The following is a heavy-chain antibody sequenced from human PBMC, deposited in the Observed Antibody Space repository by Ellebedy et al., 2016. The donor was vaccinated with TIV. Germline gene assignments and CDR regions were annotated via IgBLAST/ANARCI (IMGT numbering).Heavy chain of an antibody. V-gene: IGHV3-23*01. CDR2: LTFDGKNT. CDR1: GFTITAHG. CDR3: ALGSFAPDY. D-gene: IGHD2-15*01. J-gene: IGHJ4*02. Sequence: PGGSLRLSCAASGFTITAHGMTWVRKAPGKGLEWVSSLTFDGKNTFYSNSVKGRFTISRDSSKNTLYLQLNSLTPEDTALYYCALGSFAPDYWGRGTLVTVSS.